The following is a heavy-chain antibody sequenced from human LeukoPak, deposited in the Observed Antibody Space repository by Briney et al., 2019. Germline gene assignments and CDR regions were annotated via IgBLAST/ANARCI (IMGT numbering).Heavy chain of an antibody. D-gene: IGHD3-22*01. Sequence: GGSLRLSCAASGFTFSSYSMNWVRQAPGKGLEWVSSIISSSSYIYYADSVKGRFTISRDNAKNSLYLQMNSLRAEDTAVYYCARADINYYDSSGYGDYWGQGTLVTVSS. CDR2: IISSSSYI. CDR3: ARADINYYDSSGYGDY. CDR1: GFTFSSYS. J-gene: IGHJ4*02. V-gene: IGHV3-21*01.